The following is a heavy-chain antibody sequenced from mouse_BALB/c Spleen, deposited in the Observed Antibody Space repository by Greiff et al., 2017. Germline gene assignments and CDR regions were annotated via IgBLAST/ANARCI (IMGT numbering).Heavy chain of an antibody. CDR1: GYTFTEYT. CDR3: ADITTVVATKGMDD. V-gene: IGHV1-18*01. Sequence: EVQLLPSGPELVKPGASVKISCKTSGYTFTEYTMHWVKQSHGKSLEWIGGINPNNGGTSYNQKFKGKATLTVDKSSSTAYMELRSLTSEDSAVYDCADITTVVATKGMDDWGEGTSGTVSS. J-gene: IGHJ4*01. D-gene: IGHD1-1*01. CDR2: INPNNGGT.